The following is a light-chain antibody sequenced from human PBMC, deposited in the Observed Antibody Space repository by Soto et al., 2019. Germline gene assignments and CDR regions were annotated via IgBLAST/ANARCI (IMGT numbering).Light chain of an antibody. J-gene: IGKJ1*01. Sequence: DIQMTQSPSTLSASVGDRVTITCRASQSISSWLAWYQQKPGKAPKLLIYDASSLESGVPSRFRGSGSGTEFTLTISSLQPDDFATYDCQQYNSYPWTFGQGTKVEIK. CDR1: QSISSW. V-gene: IGKV1-5*01. CDR2: DAS. CDR3: QQYNSYPWT.